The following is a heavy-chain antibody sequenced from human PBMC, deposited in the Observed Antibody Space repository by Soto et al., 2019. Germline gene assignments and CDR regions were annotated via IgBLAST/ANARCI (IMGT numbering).Heavy chain of an antibody. Sequence: LRLSFAASGFTFTRYSMNWVRQAPGKGLEWVSSISSTTNYIYYGDSMKGRFTISRGNAKNSLYLEMNSLRAEDTAVYYCARESEDLTSNFDYWGQGTLVTVSS. CDR2: ISSTTNYI. V-gene: IGHV3-21*06. J-gene: IGHJ4*02. CDR1: GFTFTRYS. CDR3: ARESEDLTSNFDY.